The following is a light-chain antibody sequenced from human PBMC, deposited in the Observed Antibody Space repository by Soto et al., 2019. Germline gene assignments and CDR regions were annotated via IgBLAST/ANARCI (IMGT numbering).Light chain of an antibody. J-gene: IGKJ3*01. CDR3: QQRTNWPRSFT. V-gene: IGKV3-11*01. Sequence: EIVLPQSPATLSLSPGERATLSCRASQSVSSYLAWYQQKPGQAPRLLIYNTSKRATGIPARFSGSGSGTDFTLTISSRDPEDFAVYYCQQRTNWPRSFTFGPGTKVDIK. CDR2: NTS. CDR1: QSVSSY.